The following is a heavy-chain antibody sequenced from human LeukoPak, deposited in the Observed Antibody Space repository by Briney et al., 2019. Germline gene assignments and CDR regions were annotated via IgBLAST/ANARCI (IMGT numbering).Heavy chain of an antibody. CDR1: GFIFSNYA. D-gene: IGHD4-23*01. Sequence: GGSLRLSCAASGFIFSNYALTWARQAPGKGLEWVSAISSSGDGTYYADSVKGRFTISRDNSKNTLYLQMNSLRAEDTAVYFCAKPGMRAVVPAMSTLDYWGQGTLVTVSS. V-gene: IGHV3-23*01. CDR2: ISSSGDGT. CDR3: AKPGMRAVVPAMSTLDY. J-gene: IGHJ4*02.